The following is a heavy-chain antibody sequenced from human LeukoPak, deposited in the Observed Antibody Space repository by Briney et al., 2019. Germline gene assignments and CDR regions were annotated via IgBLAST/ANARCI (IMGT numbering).Heavy chain of an antibody. J-gene: IGHJ4*02. V-gene: IGHV1-24*01. CDR2: FDPEDGET. D-gene: IGHD3-10*01. Sequence: ASVKVSCKVSGYTLTELSMHWVRQAPGKGLEWMGGFDPEDGETIYAQKLQGRVTMTEDTPQDTAYMELSSLRPEDTAVYYCATEGITMVRGVLTRGEFDYWGEGTLVTVSS. CDR1: GYTLTELS. CDR3: ATEGITMVRGVLTRGEFDY.